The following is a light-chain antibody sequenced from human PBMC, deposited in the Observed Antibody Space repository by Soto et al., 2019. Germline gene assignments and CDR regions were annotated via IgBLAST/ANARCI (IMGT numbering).Light chain of an antibody. CDR2: ANN. CDR1: SSNIGSEH. Sequence: QSVLTQPPSASGTAGRRVTISCSGGSSNIGSEHVNWYQQVPGTAPKLLIYANNQRPSGVPDRFSVSKSGTSASLAIGGLQSEDETDYYCAAWDDSLKGWVFGGGTKLTV. J-gene: IGLJ3*02. V-gene: IGLV1-44*01. CDR3: AAWDDSLKGWV.